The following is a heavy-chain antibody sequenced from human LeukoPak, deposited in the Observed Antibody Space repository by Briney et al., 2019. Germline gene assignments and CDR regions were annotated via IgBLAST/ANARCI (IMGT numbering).Heavy chain of an antibody. CDR3: ARDGYGLDTPMVSTMFDH. Sequence: GGSLRLSCAASGFTFSSYAMSWVRQAPGKGLEWVSVISSSGGNTYYAGSVKGRFTISRDNSKNTLYLQMNSLRAEDTAVYYCARDGYGLDTPMVSTMFDHWGQGTLVTVSS. CDR1: GFTFSSYA. J-gene: IGHJ4*02. D-gene: IGHD5-18*01. CDR2: ISSSGGNT. V-gene: IGHV3-23*01.